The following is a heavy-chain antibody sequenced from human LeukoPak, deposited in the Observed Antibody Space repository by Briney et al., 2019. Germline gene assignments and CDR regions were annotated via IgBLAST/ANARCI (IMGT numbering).Heavy chain of an antibody. CDR1: GFTFSSYS. D-gene: IGHD3-10*01. V-gene: IGHV3-21*01. CDR2: ISSSSSYI. Sequence: GSLRLSCAASGFTFSSYSMNWVRPAPGKGLEWVSSISSSSSYIYYADSVKGRFTISRDNAKNSLYLQMNSLRAEDTAVYYCARVHYGSGSYPRSAAYYYYYGMDVWGKGTTVTVSS. CDR3: ARVHYGSGSYPRSAAYYYYYGMDV. J-gene: IGHJ6*04.